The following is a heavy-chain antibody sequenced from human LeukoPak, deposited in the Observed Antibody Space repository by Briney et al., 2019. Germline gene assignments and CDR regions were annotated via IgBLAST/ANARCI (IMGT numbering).Heavy chain of an antibody. CDR3: ARVGSGWYYFDY. V-gene: IGHV1-18*01. CDR2: ISTYNGNT. CDR1: GYTFSSKG. D-gene: IGHD6-19*01. Sequence: ASVKVSCKASGYTFSSKGITWVRQAPGQGLEWMGWISTYNGNTNYAQKLQGRVTMTTDTSMSTAYMELRSLRSDDTALYYCARVGSGWYYFDYWGQGTLVTVSS. J-gene: IGHJ4*02.